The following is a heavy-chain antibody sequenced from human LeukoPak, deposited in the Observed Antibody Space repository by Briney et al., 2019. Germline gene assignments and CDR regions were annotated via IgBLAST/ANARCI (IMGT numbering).Heavy chain of an antibody. CDR3: AKEHWDYQLLNHYFDC. CDR1: GFTFSSYA. CDR2: ISGSGGST. J-gene: IGHJ4*02. V-gene: IGHV3-23*01. Sequence: GGSLRLSCAASGFTFSSYAMSWVRQAPGKGLEWVSAISGSGGSTYYADSVKGRFTISRDNSKNTLYLQMNSLRAEDTAVYYCAKEHWDYQLLNHYFDCWGQGTLVTVSS. D-gene: IGHD2-2*02.